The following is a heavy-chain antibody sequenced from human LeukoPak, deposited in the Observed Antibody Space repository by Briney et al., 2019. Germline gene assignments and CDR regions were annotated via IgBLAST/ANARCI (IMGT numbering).Heavy chain of an antibody. Sequence: PGGSLRLSCAASGFTFSTYAMGWIRQAPGKGLEWVSAISSGGGNTDYADSVKGRFTISRDNAKNPLYLQMNSLRAEDTAVYYCARGSLEQLSYAIDIWGQGTMVTVSS. CDR1: GFTFSTYA. J-gene: IGHJ3*02. D-gene: IGHD6-13*01. CDR2: ISSGGGNT. CDR3: ARGSLEQLSYAIDI. V-gene: IGHV3-23*01.